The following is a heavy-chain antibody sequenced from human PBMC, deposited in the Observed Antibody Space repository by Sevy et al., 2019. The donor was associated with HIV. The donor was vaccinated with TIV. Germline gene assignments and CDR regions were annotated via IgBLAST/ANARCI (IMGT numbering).Heavy chain of an antibody. J-gene: IGHJ6*01. D-gene: IGHD1-1*01. CDR2: ISAYNGNT. Sequence: ASVKVSCKASGYTFTSYGISWVRQAPGQGLEWMGWISAYNGNTNYAQKRKGRVTMTTETSTSTAYMGLRSLRSDDTAVYYCARATGTTSPYYYYGMDVWGQLPTVTVYS. CDR1: GYTFTSYG. V-gene: IGHV1-18*01. CDR3: ARATGTTSPYYYYGMDV.